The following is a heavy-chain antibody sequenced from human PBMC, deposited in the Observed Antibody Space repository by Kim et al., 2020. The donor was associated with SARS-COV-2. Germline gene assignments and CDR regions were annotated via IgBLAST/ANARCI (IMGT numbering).Heavy chain of an antibody. Sequence: GGSLRLSCAASGFTFSNYGMHWVRQAPGKGLEWVAVIWYSGSNKYYADSVKGRFTISRDNSKNTLYLQMNSLRAEDTAVYYCARTGISAADGTLAYGYYG. CDR3: ARTGISAADGTLAYGYYG. D-gene: IGHD6-13*01. J-gene: IGHJ6*01. CDR2: IWYSGSNK. CDR1: GFTFSNYG. V-gene: IGHV3-33*01.